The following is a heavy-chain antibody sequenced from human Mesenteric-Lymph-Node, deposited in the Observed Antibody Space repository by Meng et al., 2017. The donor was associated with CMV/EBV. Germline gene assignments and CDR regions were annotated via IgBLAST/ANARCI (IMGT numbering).Heavy chain of an antibody. Sequence: PETLSLTCTVSGVSITSFYWGWIRQPPGKGLEWIGNIYHSGMTYYNSSLKSRVTISVDTSKYQLSLILSSVTAADMAVYYCARYSITMDRGYYYGMDVWGQGTTVTVSS. CDR2: IYHSGMT. D-gene: IGHD3-10*01. J-gene: IGHJ6*02. CDR1: GVSITSFY. V-gene: IGHV4-59*04. CDR3: ARYSITMDRGYYYGMDV.